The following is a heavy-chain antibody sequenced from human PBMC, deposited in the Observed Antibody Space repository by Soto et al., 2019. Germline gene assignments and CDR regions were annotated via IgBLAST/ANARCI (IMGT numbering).Heavy chain of an antibody. V-gene: IGHV3-72*01. CDR2: SKNKAQSFII. J-gene: IGHJ5*02. CDR3: VTWFSGSPRS. D-gene: IGHD1-26*01. Sequence: EVQLVESGGGLVQPGGSLRLSCAASGFIFSDHYIDWVRQAPGKGLEWVGRSKNKAQSFIIEYAASVKGRFTISRDDSRSSLSLQMNSLKAEDTAIYYCVTWFSGSPRSWGQGTLVTVSS. CDR1: GFIFSDHY.